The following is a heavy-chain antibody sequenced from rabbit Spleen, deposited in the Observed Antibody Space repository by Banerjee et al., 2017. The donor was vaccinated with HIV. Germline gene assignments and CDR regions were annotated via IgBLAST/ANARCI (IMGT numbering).Heavy chain of an antibody. CDR2: IAGGSSGFS. Sequence: QSLEESGGDLVKPGASLTLTCTASGFSFSSSDYMCWVRQAPGKGLEWISCIAGGSSGFSYSATWAKGRFTISKTSSTTVTLQMTSLTVADTATYFCARETSSGWGVVSYYFNLWGQGTLVTVS. V-gene: IGHV1S40*01. CDR3: ARETSSGWGVVSYYFNL. D-gene: IGHD4-1*01. J-gene: IGHJ4*01. CDR1: GFSFSSSDY.